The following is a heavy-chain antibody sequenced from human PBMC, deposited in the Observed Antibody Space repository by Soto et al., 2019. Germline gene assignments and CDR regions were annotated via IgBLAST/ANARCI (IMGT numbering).Heavy chain of an antibody. CDR1: GYTLTELS. Sequence: ASVKVSCKVSGYTLTELSMHWVRQAPGKGLEWMGGFDPEDGETIYAQKFQGRVTMTEDTSTDTAYMELSSLRSEDTAVYYCATILDILTGYYSESYFDYWGQGTLVTVSS. V-gene: IGHV1-24*01. D-gene: IGHD3-9*01. J-gene: IGHJ4*02. CDR2: FDPEDGET. CDR3: ATILDILTGYYSESYFDY.